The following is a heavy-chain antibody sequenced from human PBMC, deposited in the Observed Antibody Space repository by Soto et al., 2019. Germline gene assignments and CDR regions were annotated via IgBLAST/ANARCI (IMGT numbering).Heavy chain of an antibody. Sequence: EVQLVESGGGLVQPGGSLRLSCAPSGFIFTDYWIHWVRQAPGKGLVWVSRIKSDESTTNYADSVWGRLTISRDNAKNTVYLQINSLRAEDTAVYYCARGARNYYYFDYWGQGTLVTVSS. V-gene: IGHV3-74*01. CDR1: GFIFTDYW. J-gene: IGHJ4*02. CDR2: IKSDESTT. CDR3: ARGARNYYYFDY. D-gene: IGHD3-10*01.